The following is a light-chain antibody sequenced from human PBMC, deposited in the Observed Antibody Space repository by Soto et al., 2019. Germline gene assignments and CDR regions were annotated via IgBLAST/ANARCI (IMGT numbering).Light chain of an antibody. CDR2: GAS. CDR3: QQYGSSPFT. J-gene: IGKJ3*01. Sequence: EIVLTQSPGTLSLSPGERATLSCRASQSVSSSYLAWYQQKPGQTPRRLFYGASSRATGIPDRCICSGSGTDFTLTISRLEPEDFAVYYGQQYGSSPFTFGPGTKVDIK. V-gene: IGKV3-20*01. CDR1: QSVSSSY.